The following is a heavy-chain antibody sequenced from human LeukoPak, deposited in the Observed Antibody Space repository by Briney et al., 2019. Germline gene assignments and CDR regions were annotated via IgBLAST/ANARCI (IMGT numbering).Heavy chain of an antibody. Sequence: ASVKVSCKVSGYTLTELSMHWVRQAPGKGLEWMGGFDPEDGETIYAQKFQGRVTMTKDTSTDTAYMELSSLRSEDTAVYYCATSRLVVTDIPGYFDYWGQGTLVTVSS. CDR2: FDPEDGET. J-gene: IGHJ4*02. D-gene: IGHD2-21*02. CDR1: GYTLTELS. CDR3: ATSRLVVTDIPGYFDY. V-gene: IGHV1-24*01.